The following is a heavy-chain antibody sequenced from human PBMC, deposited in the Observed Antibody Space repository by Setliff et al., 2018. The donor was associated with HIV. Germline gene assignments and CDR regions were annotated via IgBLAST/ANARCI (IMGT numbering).Heavy chain of an antibody. J-gene: IGHJ4*02. Sequence: GGSLRLSCAASGFTFSRSGMHWVRQAPGKGLDWVSLISYDGTNTYYADSVKGRFTISRDNSKNTLYLQMDSLRGDDTAVYYCARPRVAYSYGSLDYWGQGTLVTVSS. CDR3: ARPRVAYSYGSLDY. V-gene: IGHV3-30*03. CDR2: ISYDGTNT. CDR1: GFTFSRSG. D-gene: IGHD5-18*01.